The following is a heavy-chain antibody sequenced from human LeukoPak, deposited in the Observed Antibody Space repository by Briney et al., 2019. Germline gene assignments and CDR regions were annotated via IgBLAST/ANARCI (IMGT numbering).Heavy chain of an antibody. D-gene: IGHD2-15*01. V-gene: IGHV3-15*01. Sequence: GGSLRLSCTASGFIFSHAWMNWVRQAPGKGLQWLGRIRSGGAREYAAPAQGRFTISRDDSRNTVYLEMNNLDTDDTAVYFCPVDTPVIDAKIAYWGQGPLVTV. CDR3: PVDTPVIDAKIAY. CDR2: IRSGGAR. CDR1: GFIFSHAW. J-gene: IGHJ4*02.